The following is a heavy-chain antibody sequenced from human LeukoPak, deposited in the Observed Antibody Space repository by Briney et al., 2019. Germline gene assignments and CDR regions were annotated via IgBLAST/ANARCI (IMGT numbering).Heavy chain of an antibody. CDR2: IKGKPDGATI. J-gene: IGHJ4*02. V-gene: IGHV3-15*01. CDR3: TVVGYCRGGNCYSSYL. D-gene: IGHD2-15*01. CDR1: GFALTYAW. Sequence: GGSLRLSCAASGFALTYAWMIWVRQAPGKGLEWVGRIKGKPDGATIDYAAPAKGRFTISRDDSRNTLFLQMNSLKTEDTAMYYCTVVGYCRGGNCYSSYLWGQGTLVTVSS.